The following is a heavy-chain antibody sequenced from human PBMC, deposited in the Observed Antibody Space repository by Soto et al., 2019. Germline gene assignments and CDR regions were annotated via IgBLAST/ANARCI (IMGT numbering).Heavy chain of an antibody. CDR2: ISSSGSTI. D-gene: IGHD6-13*01. Sequence: EVQLVESGGGLVQPGGSLRLSCAASGFTFSSYEMNWVRQAPGKGLEWVSYISSSGSTIYYADSVKGRFTISRDNAKNSLYLQMNSLGAEDTAVYYCVRDRDSSSWIHFQHWGQGTLVIVSS. J-gene: IGHJ1*01. CDR1: GFTFSSYE. V-gene: IGHV3-48*03. CDR3: VRDRDSSSWIHFQH.